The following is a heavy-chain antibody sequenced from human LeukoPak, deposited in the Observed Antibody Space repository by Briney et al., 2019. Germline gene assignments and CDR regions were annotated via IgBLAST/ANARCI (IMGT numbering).Heavy chain of an antibody. V-gene: IGHV4-59*01. CDR2: IYYSGST. D-gene: IGHD3-10*01. CDR3: AGAHYYGSGSYIYYYYGMDV. CDR1: GGSISSYY. Sequence: SETLSLTCTVSGGSISSYYWSWIRQPPGKGLEWIGYIYYSGSTNYNPSLKSRVTISVDTSKNQFSLKLSSVTAADTAVYYCAGAHYYGSGSYIYYYYGMDVWGQGTTVTVSS. J-gene: IGHJ6*02.